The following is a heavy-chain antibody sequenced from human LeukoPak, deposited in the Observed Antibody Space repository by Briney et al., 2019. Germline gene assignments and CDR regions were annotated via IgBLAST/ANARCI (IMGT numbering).Heavy chain of an antibody. CDR3: AKGVGYYYDTSGYYCDY. CDR2: ISGSGGST. J-gene: IGHJ4*02. CDR1: GFTFSSDV. D-gene: IGHD3-22*01. Sequence: GGSLRLSCAASGFTFSSDVMSWVRQAPGKGLEWVSAISGSGGSTYYADSVKGRFTISRDNSKNTLYLQMNSLRAEDTAVYYCAKGVGYYYDTSGYYCDYWGQGTLVTVSS. V-gene: IGHV3-23*01.